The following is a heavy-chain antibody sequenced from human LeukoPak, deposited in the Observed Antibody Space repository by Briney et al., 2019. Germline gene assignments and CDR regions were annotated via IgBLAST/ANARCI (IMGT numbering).Heavy chain of an antibody. V-gene: IGHV3-30*14. CDR1: GFTFSSYA. J-gene: IGHJ6*02. CDR2: ISYDGSNK. CDR3: ARVFGEYYYDSSGRYYYGMDV. Sequence: GGSLRLSCAASGFTFSSYAMHWVRQAPGKGLEWVAVISYDGSNKYYADSVKGRFTISRDNSKNTLYLQMNSLRAEDTAVYYCARVFGEYYYDSSGRYYYGMDVWGQGTTVTVSS. D-gene: IGHD3-22*01.